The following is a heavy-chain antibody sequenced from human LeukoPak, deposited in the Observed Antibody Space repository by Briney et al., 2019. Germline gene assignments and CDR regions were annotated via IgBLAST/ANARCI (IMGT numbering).Heavy chain of an antibody. Sequence: PSETLSLTCTVSGGSFSTYYWSWIRQPPGKGLEWIGYISYNGSTDYNPSLKSRVTMSLDTSKNQFSLNLNSVTAADTAVYYCTRAVITFGAAVAKGFACWGQGTLLTVSS. CDR2: ISYNGST. CDR3: TRAVITFGAAVAKGFAC. D-gene: IGHD3-16*01. CDR1: GGSFSTYY. J-gene: IGHJ4*02. V-gene: IGHV4-59*01.